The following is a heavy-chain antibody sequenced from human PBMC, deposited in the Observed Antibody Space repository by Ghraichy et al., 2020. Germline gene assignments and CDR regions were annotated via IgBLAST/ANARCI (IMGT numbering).Heavy chain of an antibody. V-gene: IGHV4-4*07. CDR3: ARVSVDGYNTHFDY. J-gene: IGHJ4*02. CDR2: IHTSGIT. CDR1: GGSLSNYY. D-gene: IGHD5-24*01. Sequence: ESLNISCTVSGGSLSNYYWSWIRQPAGKGLEWIGRIHTSGITNYNPSLKSRVTMSVDSSKNRFSLKLSSVTAADTAVYYCARVSVDGYNTHFDYWGQGTLVTVSS.